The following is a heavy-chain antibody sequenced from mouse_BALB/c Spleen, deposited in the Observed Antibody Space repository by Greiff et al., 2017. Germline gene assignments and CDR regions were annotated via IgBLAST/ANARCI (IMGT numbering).Heavy chain of an antibody. CDR1: GYNFTSYW. CDR2: IYPGSGST. V-gene: IGHV1-55*01. Sequence: QVQLQQPGAELVKPGTSVKLSCKASGYNFTSYWINWVKLRPGQGLEWIGDIYPGSGSTNYNEKFKSKATLTVDTSSSTAYMQLSSLASEDSALYYCARGDGYPYYYAMDYWGQGTSVTVSS. J-gene: IGHJ4*01. D-gene: IGHD2-3*01. CDR3: ARGDGYPYYYAMDY.